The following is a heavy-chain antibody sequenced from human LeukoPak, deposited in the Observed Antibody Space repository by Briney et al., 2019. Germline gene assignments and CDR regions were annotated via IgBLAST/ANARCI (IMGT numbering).Heavy chain of an antibody. J-gene: IGHJ6*03. Sequence: RSGGSLRLSCAASGFTFDEFGMSWVRQAPSKGLEWVSGINWNGDNTDYADSVRGRFTIFRDNAKNSLYLQMNSLRAEDTAVYYCARKTVVTDYYYYYYMDVWGKGTTVTISS. V-gene: IGHV3-20*04. CDR2: INWNGDNT. CDR1: GFTFDEFG. D-gene: IGHD4-23*01. CDR3: ARKTVVTDYYYYYYMDV.